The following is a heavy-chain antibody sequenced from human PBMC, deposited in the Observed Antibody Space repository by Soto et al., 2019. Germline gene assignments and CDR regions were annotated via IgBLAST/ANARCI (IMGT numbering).Heavy chain of an antibody. D-gene: IGHD3-3*01. J-gene: IGHJ6*02. CDR2: IKQDGSEK. CDR1: GFKISSHW. CDR3: ARDSRFLEWFWSDGMDV. V-gene: IGHV3-7*03. Sequence: PGGPQRLSCTASGFKISSHWMSWVRKDPGKGLEWVANIKQDGSEKYYVDSVKGRFTISRDNAKNSLYLQMNSLRAEDTAVYYCARDSRFLEWFWSDGMDVWGQGTTVTASS.